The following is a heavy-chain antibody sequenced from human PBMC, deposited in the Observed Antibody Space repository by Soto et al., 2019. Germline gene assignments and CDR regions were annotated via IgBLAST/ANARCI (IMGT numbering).Heavy chain of an antibody. J-gene: IGHJ5*02. V-gene: IGHV2-5*02. CDR1: GFSLSTSGVG. CDR3: AHRKGKNTSWNNWFDP. Sequence: SGPTLVNPTQNLTLTCTFSGFSLSTSGVGVGWIRQPPGKALEWLALIYWDDDKRYSPSLKSRLTITKDTSKNQVVLTMTNMDPVDTATYYCAHRKGKNTSWNNWFDPWGQGTLVTVSS. D-gene: IGHD2-2*01. CDR2: IYWDDDK.